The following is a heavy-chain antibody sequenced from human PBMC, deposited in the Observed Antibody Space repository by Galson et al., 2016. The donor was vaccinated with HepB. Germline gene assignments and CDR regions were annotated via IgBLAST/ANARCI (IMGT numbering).Heavy chain of an antibody. J-gene: IGHJ6*02. D-gene: IGHD6-19*01. CDR1: GDSVSSNSAA. CDR3: ARDLREALAGTGYYYDGLDV. Sequence: CAISGDSVSSNSAAWNWIRQSPSRGLEWLGRTYYRSKWYNEYAVYVKSRITINPDTSKNPFSLQLNSVTPEDTAVYYCARDLREALAGTGYYYDGLDVWGQGTTVTVSS. V-gene: IGHV6-1*01. CDR2: TYYRSKWYN.